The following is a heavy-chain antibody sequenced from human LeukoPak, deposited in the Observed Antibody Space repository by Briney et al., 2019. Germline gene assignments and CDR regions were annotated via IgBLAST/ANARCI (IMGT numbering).Heavy chain of an antibody. CDR2: ISGYNGDT. Sequence: GASVKVSCKASGYTFTSYGISWVRQAPGQGLEWMGWISGYNGDTNYAQKFQGRVTMTTDTSTSTVYMDPTRLRSDDTAVYYCARLTLYGSGSYYKDWGQGTLVTVSS. D-gene: IGHD3-10*01. J-gene: IGHJ4*02. CDR1: GYTFTSYG. CDR3: ARLTLYGSGSYYKD. V-gene: IGHV1-18*01.